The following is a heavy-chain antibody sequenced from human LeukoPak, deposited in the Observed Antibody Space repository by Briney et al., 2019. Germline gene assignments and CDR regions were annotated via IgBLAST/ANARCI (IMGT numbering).Heavy chain of an antibody. V-gene: IGHV4-39*01. CDR2: FYYSGSP. J-gene: IGHJ4*02. CDR3: ARLDSSGWRDF. D-gene: IGHD6-19*01. CDR1: GGSISRSSYY. Sequence: PSETLSLTCTVSGGSISRSSYYWGWIRQPPGKGLEWIGNFYYSGSPSYNPSLKSRVTISVDTSMNQFSLKLRSVTAADTAVYFCARLDSSGWRDFWGQGTLVTVSS.